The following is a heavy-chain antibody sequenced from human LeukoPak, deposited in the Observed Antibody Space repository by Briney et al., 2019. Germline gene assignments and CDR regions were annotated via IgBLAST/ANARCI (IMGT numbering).Heavy chain of an antibody. CDR2: ISYDGSNK. V-gene: IGHV3-30*18. D-gene: IGHD6-19*01. CDR3: AQDSDSYSSGWGEPNWFDA. CDR1: GFTFSSYG. Sequence: PGRSLRLSCAASGFTFSSYGMHWVRQAPGKGLEWVAVISYDGSNKYYADSVKGRFTISRDNSKNTLYPQMNSLRAEDTAVYYCAQDSDSYSSGWGEPNWFDACGYATLVTVSS. J-gene: IGHJ5*01.